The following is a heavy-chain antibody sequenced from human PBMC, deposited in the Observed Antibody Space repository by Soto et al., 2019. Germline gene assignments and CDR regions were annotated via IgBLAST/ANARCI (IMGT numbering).Heavy chain of an antibody. CDR2: IYSGGST. Sequence: PGGSLRLSCAASGVTVSSNYMSWVRQAPGKGLEWVSVIYSGGSTYYADSVKGRFTISRDNSKNTLYLQMNSLRAEDTAVYYCFSGYYYYYGMDAWGQGTTVTVSS. CDR1: GVTVSSNY. CDR3: FSGYYYYYGMDA. V-gene: IGHV3-66*01. J-gene: IGHJ6*02. D-gene: IGHD3-10*01.